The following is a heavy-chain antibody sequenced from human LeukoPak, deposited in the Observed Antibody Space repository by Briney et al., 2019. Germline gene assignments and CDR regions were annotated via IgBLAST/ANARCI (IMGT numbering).Heavy chain of an antibody. J-gene: IGHJ5*02. V-gene: IGHV1-69*04. Sequence: SVKVSCKASGGTFSSYAISWARQAPGQGLEWMGRIIPILGIANYAQKFQGRVTITADKSTSTAYMELSSLRSEDTAVYYCARDPSITIFGVVDEFDPWGQGTLVTVSS. CDR3: ARDPSITIFGVVDEFDP. CDR2: IIPILGIA. D-gene: IGHD3-3*01. CDR1: GGTFSSYA.